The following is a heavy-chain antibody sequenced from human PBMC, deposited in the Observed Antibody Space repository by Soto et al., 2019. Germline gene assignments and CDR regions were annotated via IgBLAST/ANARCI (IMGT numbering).Heavy chain of an antibody. Sequence: QVQLVESGGGLVKPGGSLRLSCAASGFTFSDYYMSWIRQAPGKGLEWVSYISSSSYYTKYADPVKGRFTISRDNAKNLLYRHTNSPRAEATALSYCAGGGRVAADGGGVEYWGQGTLVTVSS. V-gene: IGHV3-11*05. CDR3: AGGGRVAADGGGVEY. D-gene: IGHD2-8*02. J-gene: IGHJ4*02. CDR1: GFTFSDYY. CDR2: ISSSSYYT.